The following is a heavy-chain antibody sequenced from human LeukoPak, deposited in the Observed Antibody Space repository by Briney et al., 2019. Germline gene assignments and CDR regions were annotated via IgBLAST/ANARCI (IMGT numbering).Heavy chain of an antibody. V-gene: IGHV3-7*01. Sequence: GGSLRLSCAASGFTFSSYWMSWVRQAPGKGLEWVANIKQDGSEKYYVDSVKGRFTISRDNAKNSLYLQMNSLRAEDTAVYYCARVGGGTIFGVPSHFDYWGQGTLVTVSS. CDR1: GFTFSSYW. J-gene: IGHJ4*02. CDR2: IKQDGSEK. D-gene: IGHD3-3*01. CDR3: ARVGGGTIFGVPSHFDY.